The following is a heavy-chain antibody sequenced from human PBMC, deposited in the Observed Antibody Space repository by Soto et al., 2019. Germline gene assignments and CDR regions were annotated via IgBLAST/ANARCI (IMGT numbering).Heavy chain of an antibody. D-gene: IGHD2-15*01. Sequence: EVQLVESGGDLVQPGGSLRLSCAGSGFIFSAYWMSWVRHAPGKGLEWVAMINRGASGTHYVDSVKGRFTISRDNAKNSMYLQRNSLRVGESAVYYCATLDPAEIQTAAYWGQGTLGTVSS. CDR1: GFIFSAYW. CDR2: INRGASGT. CDR3: ATLDPAEIQTAAY. J-gene: IGHJ4*02. V-gene: IGHV3-7*01.